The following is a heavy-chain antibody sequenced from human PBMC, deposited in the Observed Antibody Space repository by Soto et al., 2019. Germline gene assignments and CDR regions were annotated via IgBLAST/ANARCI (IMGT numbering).Heavy chain of an antibody. V-gene: IGHV4-34*01. CDR1: GGSFSGYY. CDR2: INHSGST. Sequence: QVQLQQWGAGLLKPSETLSLTCAVYGGSFSGYYWSWIRQPPGKGLEWIGEINHSGSTNYNPSLKSRVTISVDTSKNQFSLKLSSVTAADTAVYYCARFSMVRGVIESYYYYMDVWGKGTTVTVSS. J-gene: IGHJ6*03. CDR3: ARFSMVRGVIESYYYYMDV. D-gene: IGHD3-10*01.